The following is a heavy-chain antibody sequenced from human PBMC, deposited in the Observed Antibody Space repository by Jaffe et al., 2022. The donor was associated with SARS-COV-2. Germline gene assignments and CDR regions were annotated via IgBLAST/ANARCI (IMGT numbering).Heavy chain of an antibody. J-gene: IGHJ4*02. CDR1: GFTFSSYA. D-gene: IGHD2-2*03. V-gene: IGHV3-23*04. Sequence: EVQLVESGGGLVQPGGSLRLSCAASGFTFSSYAMSWVRQAPGKGLEWVSAISGSGGSTYYADSVKGRFTISRDNSKNTLYLQMNSLRAEDTAVYYCAKVGVAGYCSSTSCLRHRAFDYWGQGTLVTVSS. CDR3: AKVGVAGYCSSTSCLRHRAFDY. CDR2: ISGSGGST.